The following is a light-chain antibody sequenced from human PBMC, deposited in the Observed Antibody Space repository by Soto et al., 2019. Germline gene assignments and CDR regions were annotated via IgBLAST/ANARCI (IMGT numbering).Light chain of an antibody. J-gene: IGKJ2*01. CDR3: QQYNNWLMNT. CDR2: GAS. V-gene: IGKV3-15*01. Sequence: EIVMTQSPATLSGSPGERATPPCRASQSVINNLAWYQQKPCQAPRLLISGASTRATGIPARFSGSGSGTEFTLTISSLQSEDFAVYYCQQYNNWLMNTSGQGTKLEIK. CDR1: QSVINN.